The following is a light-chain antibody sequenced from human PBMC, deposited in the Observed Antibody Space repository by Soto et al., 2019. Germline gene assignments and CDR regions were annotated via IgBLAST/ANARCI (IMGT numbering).Light chain of an antibody. V-gene: IGKV1-33*01. CDR1: QDISNY. Sequence: DIQMTQSPSSLSASVGDRVTITCQASQDISNYLNWYQQKTGKAPKLLIYDASNLETGVPSRFSGSGSGTDFTCTISSLQPEDIATYYCQHYDNLPTFGGGTKVEIK. CDR2: DAS. CDR3: QHYDNLPT. J-gene: IGKJ4*01.